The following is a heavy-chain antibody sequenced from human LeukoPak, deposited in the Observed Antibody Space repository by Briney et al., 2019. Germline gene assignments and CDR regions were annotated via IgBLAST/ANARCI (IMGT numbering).Heavy chain of an antibody. D-gene: IGHD3-22*01. Sequence: SVKVSCKASGGTFSSYAISWVRQAPGQGLEWMGRIIPILGIANYAQKFQGRVTITADKSTSTAYMELSSLRSEDTAVYYCARDLSCDSSGYYYEARDDAFDIWGQGTMVTVSS. CDR2: IIPILGIA. CDR1: GGTFSSYA. CDR3: ARDLSCDSSGYYYEARDDAFDI. J-gene: IGHJ3*02. V-gene: IGHV1-69*04.